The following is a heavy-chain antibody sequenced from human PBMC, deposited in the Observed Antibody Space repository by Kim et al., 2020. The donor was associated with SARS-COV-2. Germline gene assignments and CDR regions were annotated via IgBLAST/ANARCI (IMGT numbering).Heavy chain of an antibody. D-gene: IGHD6-25*01. Sequence: SETLSLTCAVYGGSFSCYYWSWIRQPPGKGLEWIGEINHSGSTNYNPSLKSRVTISVHTSKNQFSLKLSSVTAADTAVYYCASLDSSGLNYWGQGTLVTVSS. V-gene: IGHV4-34*01. CDR1: GGSFSCYY. CDR3: ASLDSSGLNY. J-gene: IGHJ4*02. CDR2: INHSGST.